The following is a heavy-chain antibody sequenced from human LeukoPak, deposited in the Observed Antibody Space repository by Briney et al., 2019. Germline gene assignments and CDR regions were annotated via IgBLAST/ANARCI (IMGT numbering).Heavy chain of an antibody. CDR3: AKMYGGTYIGN. D-gene: IGHD1-26*01. Sequence: GGSLRLSCAASEFTFSSYWMSWVRQAPGKGLEWVASIKQDGSEKYYVDSVKGRVTISRDNAKNSLYLQMNSLRAEDTAVYYCAKMYGGTYIGNWGQGTLVTVSA. CDR2: IKQDGSEK. V-gene: IGHV3-7*01. J-gene: IGHJ4*02. CDR1: EFTFSSYW.